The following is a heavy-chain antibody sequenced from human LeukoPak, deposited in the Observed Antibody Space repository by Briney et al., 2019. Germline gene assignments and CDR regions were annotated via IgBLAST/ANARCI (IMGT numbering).Heavy chain of an antibody. D-gene: IGHD3-3*01. V-gene: IGHV3-48*01. CDR3: ARDRILDDFWSGYYMGGAFDI. CDR2: ISSSSSTI. Sequence: GGSLRLSCAASGFTFSSYSMNWVRQAPGKGLEWVSYISSSSSTIYYADSVKGRFTISRDNAKNSLYLQMNSLRAEDTVVYYCARDRILDDFWSGYYMGGAFDIWGQGTMVTVSS. CDR1: GFTFSSYS. J-gene: IGHJ3*02.